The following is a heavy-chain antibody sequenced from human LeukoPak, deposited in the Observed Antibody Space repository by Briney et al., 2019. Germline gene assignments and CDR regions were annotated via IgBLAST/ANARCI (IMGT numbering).Heavy chain of an antibody. CDR2: ISDSGGRT. V-gene: IGHV3-23*01. CDR1: GITVSNYG. D-gene: IGHD3-10*01. Sequence: GGSLRLSCAVSGITVSNYGMSWVRQAPGKGLEGVAGISDSGGRTNYADSVKGRFTISRDNPKNTLYLQMNSLRAEDTAVYFCAKRGVVIRVILVGFHKEAYYFDSWGQGALVTVSS. CDR3: AKRGVVIRVILVGFHKEAYYFDS. J-gene: IGHJ4*02.